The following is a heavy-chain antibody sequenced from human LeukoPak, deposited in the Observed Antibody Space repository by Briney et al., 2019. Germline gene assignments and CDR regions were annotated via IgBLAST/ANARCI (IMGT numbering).Heavy chain of an antibody. D-gene: IGHD2-2*01. J-gene: IGHJ3*02. V-gene: IGHV4-4*02. CDR1: GGSISSSNW. CDR2: IYHSGST. Sequence: SGTLSLTCAVSGGSISSSNWWSWVRQPPGKGLEWIGEIYHSGSTNYNPSLKSRVTISVDKSKNQFPLKLSSVTAADTAVYYCARVRPTATLLRDAFDIWGQGTMVTVSS. CDR3: ARVRPTATLLRDAFDI.